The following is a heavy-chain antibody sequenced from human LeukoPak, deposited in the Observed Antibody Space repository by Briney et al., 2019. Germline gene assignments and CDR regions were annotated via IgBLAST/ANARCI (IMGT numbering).Heavy chain of an antibody. V-gene: IGHV3-30*18. D-gene: IGHD1-26*01. CDR3: AKDSGLVGTTDY. Sequence: GGSLRLSCAASRFTFSSYGMHWVRQAPGKGLEWVAIISYDGSNKYYADSVKGRFTISRGNSKNTLYLQMSSLRAEDTALYYCAKDSGLVGTTDYWGQGTLVTVSS. CDR2: ISYDGSNK. CDR1: RFTFSSYG. J-gene: IGHJ4*02.